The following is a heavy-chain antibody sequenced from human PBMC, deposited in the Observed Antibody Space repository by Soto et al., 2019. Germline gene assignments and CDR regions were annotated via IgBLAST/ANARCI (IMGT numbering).Heavy chain of an antibody. V-gene: IGHV3-23*01. CDR3: AKRRYFDWSESYFDY. J-gene: IGHJ4*02. CDR2: ITGSGENT. Sequence: EVQLLESGGGLVQPGGSLRLSCAASGFIFGAHAMSWVRQAPGKGLEWVSVITGSGENTYYADSVKGRFTVSRDNSKNTVYLQMNSLRAEDTAIYYCAKRRYFDWSESYFDYWGQGTLVTVSS. D-gene: IGHD3-9*01. CDR1: GFIFGAHA.